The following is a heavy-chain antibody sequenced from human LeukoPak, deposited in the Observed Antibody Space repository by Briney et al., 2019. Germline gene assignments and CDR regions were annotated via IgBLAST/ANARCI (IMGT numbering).Heavy chain of an antibody. V-gene: IGHV3-74*01. Sequence: GGSLRLSCAASGFTFSTYWMHWVRQAPGKGLVWVSRIKSDGSTNYADSVKGRFTISRDNAKNTVSLQMNSLRAEDTAVYYCARGITIFGVVIQDYWGQGTLVTVSS. CDR1: GFTFSTYW. J-gene: IGHJ4*02. D-gene: IGHD3-3*01. CDR3: ARGITIFGVVIQDY. CDR2: IKSDGST.